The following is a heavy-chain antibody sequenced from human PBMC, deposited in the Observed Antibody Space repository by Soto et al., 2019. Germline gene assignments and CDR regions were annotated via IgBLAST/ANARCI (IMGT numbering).Heavy chain of an antibody. CDR2: IYSGGST. V-gene: IGHV3-53*02. CDR3: ARDLEYDFWTP. D-gene: IGHD3-3*01. J-gene: IGHJ5*02. CDR1: GFTVSSNY. Sequence: EVQLVETGGGLIQPGGSLRLSCAASGFTVSSNYMSWVRQAPGKGLEWVSVIYSGGSTYYADSVKGRFTISRDNSKNTLYLRMNSLRAEDTAVYYCARDLEYDFWTPGGQGTLVTVSS.